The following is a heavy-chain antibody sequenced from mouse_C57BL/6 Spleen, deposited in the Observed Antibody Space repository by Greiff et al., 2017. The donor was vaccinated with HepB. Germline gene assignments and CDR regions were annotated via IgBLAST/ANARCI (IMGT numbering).Heavy chain of an antibody. CDR2: IYPGDGDT. V-gene: IGHV1-82*01. CDR1: GYAFSSSW. D-gene: IGHD1-1*01. J-gene: IGHJ2*01. CDR3: ARNWGVVDY. Sequence: VQLQQSGPELVKPGASVKISCKASGYAFSSSWMNWVKQRPVKGLEWIGRIYPGDGDTNYNGKFKGKATLTADKSSSTAYMQLSSLTSEDSAVYFCARNWGVVDYWGQGTTLTVSS.